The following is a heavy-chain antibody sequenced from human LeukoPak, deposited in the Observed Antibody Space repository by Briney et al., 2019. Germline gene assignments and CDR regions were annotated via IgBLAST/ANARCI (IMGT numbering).Heavy chain of an antibody. CDR1: GGSISSYY. D-gene: IGHD3-10*01. CDR2: IYYSGST. Sequence: SETLSLTCAVSGGSISSYYWSWIRQPPGKGLEWIGYIYYSGSTNYNPSLKSRVTISLDTSKNQFSLKLTSVTAADAAVYYCARRAYGSGSYPFDPWGQGTLVTVSS. J-gene: IGHJ5*02. CDR3: ARRAYGSGSYPFDP. V-gene: IGHV4-59*08.